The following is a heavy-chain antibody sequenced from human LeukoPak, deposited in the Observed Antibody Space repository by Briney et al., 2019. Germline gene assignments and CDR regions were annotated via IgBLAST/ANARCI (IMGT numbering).Heavy chain of an antibody. Sequence: PGRSLRLSCAASGFTFSSYCMHWVRQAPGKGLEWVAVLWYDGSNKYYADSVRGRFTISRDNSKNTLYLQMNSLRAEDTAVYYCARGSRDGYNFGAFDIWGQGTMVTVSS. CDR3: ARGSRDGYNFGAFDI. J-gene: IGHJ3*02. D-gene: IGHD5-24*01. CDR1: GFTFSSYC. V-gene: IGHV3-33*01. CDR2: LWYDGSNK.